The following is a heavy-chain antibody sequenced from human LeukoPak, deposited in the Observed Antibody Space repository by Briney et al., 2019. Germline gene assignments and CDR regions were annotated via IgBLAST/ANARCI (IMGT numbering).Heavy chain of an antibody. J-gene: IGHJ3*02. CDR2: ISGSGGST. CDR3: AKQEGSGWYFDAFDI. D-gene: IGHD6-19*01. Sequence: GGSLRLSCAASGFTFSSYAMSWVRQAPGKGLEWVSAISGSGGSTYFADSVKGRFAISRDNSKNTLYLQMNSLRAEDTAVYYCAKQEGSGWYFDAFDIWGQGTMVTVSS. V-gene: IGHV3-23*01. CDR1: GFTFSSYA.